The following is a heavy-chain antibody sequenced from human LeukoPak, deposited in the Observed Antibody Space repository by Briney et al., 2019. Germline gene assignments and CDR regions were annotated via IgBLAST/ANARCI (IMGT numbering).Heavy chain of an antibody. CDR3: AKDAQRGFDYSNSLEY. CDR2: IWSDASNR. Sequence: PGRSLRLSCAASGFTFSGYGMHWVRQAPGTGLEWVAVIWSDASNRYYADSVKGRFTISRDNFKKTVYLQMNSLKVEDTAVYYCAKDAQRGFDYSNSLEYWGQGTLVTVSS. D-gene: IGHD4-11*01. V-gene: IGHV3-33*06. CDR1: GFTFSGYG. J-gene: IGHJ4*02.